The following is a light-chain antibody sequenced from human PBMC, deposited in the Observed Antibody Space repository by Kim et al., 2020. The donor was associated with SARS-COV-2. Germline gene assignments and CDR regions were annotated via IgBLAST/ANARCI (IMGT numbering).Light chain of an antibody. CDR3: QQSYSTPWLT. J-gene: IGKJ4*01. V-gene: IGKV1-39*01. Sequence: IQMTQSPSSLAASVGDRVTIACRASQSIGPRLNWYQQRPGKAPKLLIYAASTLQGGVPSRFSGTGSGTDFALTISSLQPEDFATYYCQQSYSTPWLTFGGGTKVDIK. CDR2: AAS. CDR1: QSIGPR.